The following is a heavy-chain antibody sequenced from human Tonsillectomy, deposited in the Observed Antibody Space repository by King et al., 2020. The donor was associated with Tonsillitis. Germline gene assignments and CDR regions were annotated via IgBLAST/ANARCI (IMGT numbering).Heavy chain of an antibody. CDR3: ARKRLRNNDILTGLVDY. CDR1: GYSFTNYW. V-gene: IGHV5-51*01. Sequence: QLVQSGAEVKKPGESLKISCKGSGYSFTNYWIGWVRQMPGKGLEWMGIIYPGDSESRYSPSFQGQVTISVDKSISTAYLQWSRRKASDTAMYFCARKRLRNNDILTGLVDYWGQGTLVTVSA. CDR2: IYPGDSES. J-gene: IGHJ4*02. D-gene: IGHD3-9*01.